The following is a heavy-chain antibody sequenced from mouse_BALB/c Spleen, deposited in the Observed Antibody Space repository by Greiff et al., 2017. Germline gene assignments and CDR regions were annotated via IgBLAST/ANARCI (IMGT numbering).Heavy chain of an antibody. Sequence: QVQLQQPGAELVKPGASVKMSCKASGYTFTSYNMHWVKQTPGQGLEWIGAIYPGNGDTSYNQKFKGKATLTADKSSSTAYMQLSSLTSEDSAVYYCAIRDYYGYWGQGTTLTVSS. V-gene: IGHV1-12*01. CDR3: AIRDYYGY. D-gene: IGHD1-1*01. CDR2: IYPGNGDT. CDR1: GYTFTSYN. J-gene: IGHJ2*01.